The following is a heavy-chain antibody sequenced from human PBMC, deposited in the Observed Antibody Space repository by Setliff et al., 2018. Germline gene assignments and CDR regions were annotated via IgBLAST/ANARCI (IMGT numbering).Heavy chain of an antibody. CDR3: ASAQSRAYWYFDL. J-gene: IGHJ2*01. CDR2: IYPHDSDT. Sequence: GESLKISCKASGYTFSYYWIGWVRQLPGEGLEWMGIIYPHDSDTRYSPSFQGQVTISVDKSISTAYLQWSSLKASDTAIYYCASAQSRAYWYFDLWGRGTLVPGSS. V-gene: IGHV5-51*01. CDR1: GYTFSYYW.